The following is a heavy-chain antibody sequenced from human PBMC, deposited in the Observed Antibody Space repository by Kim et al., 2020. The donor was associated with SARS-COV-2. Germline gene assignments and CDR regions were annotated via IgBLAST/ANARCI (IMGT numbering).Heavy chain of an antibody. CDR3: ARDPGYNRHDWYFDL. D-gene: IGHD5-12*01. J-gene: IGHJ2*01. V-gene: IGHV3-74*01. Sequence: GGSLRLSCAASGFTSSSMWMNWVRQVPGEGLVWVSRISAGGDNIAYADFVRGRFTISRDNAKNVLYLQMNSLRAEDTALYYCARDPGYNRHDWYFDLWGRGTLVAVSS. CDR1: GFTSSSMW. CDR2: ISAGGDNI.